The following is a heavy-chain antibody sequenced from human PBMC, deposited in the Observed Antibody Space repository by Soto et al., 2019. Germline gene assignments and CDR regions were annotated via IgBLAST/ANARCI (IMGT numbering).Heavy chain of an antibody. J-gene: IGHJ4*02. CDR1: GFSFSSYD. Sequence: EVQLVESGGDLVQPGGSLRLSCAASGFSFSSYDMNWVRQAPGKGLEWVSYISSNSIIYYVDSVKGRFTISRDNAKNSLYLQMTSLRDDDTAVYYCARSTDYYDSWGQGTLVTVSS. V-gene: IGHV3-48*02. CDR3: ARSTDYYDS. D-gene: IGHD3-22*01. CDR2: ISSNSII.